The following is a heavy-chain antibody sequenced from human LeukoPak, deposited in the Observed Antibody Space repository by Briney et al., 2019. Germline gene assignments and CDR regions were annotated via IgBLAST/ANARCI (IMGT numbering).Heavy chain of an antibody. V-gene: IGHV3-21*01. CDR2: INNDGSYI. CDR3: ARDQGRIAAAVTGGY. D-gene: IGHD6-13*01. CDR1: GFIFSNSA. Sequence: GGSLRLSCAASGFIFSNSAMNWVRQAPGKGLEWVSSINNDGSYIYYAGSVKGRFTISRDNAKNSLYLQMNSLRAEDTAVYYCARDQGRIAAAVTGGYWGQGTLVTVSS. J-gene: IGHJ4*02.